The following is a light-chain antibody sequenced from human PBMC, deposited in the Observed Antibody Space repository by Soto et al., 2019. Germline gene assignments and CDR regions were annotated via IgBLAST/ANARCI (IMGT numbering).Light chain of an antibody. V-gene: IGKV3D-20*02. CDR3: QQRSKWLT. CDR1: QSVSSSH. Sequence: EIVLTQSPGTLTLSPGSRATLSCRASQSVSSSHLAWYQHKPGQAPRLLIYAASNRATGIPARFSGSGSGTDFTLTISSLEPEDFAVYYCQQRSKWLTFGQGPRLEIK. CDR2: AAS. J-gene: IGKJ5*01.